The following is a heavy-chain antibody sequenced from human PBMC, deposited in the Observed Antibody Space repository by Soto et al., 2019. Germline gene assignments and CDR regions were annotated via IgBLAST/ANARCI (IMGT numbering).Heavy chain of an antibody. J-gene: IGHJ4*02. CDR3: GRRGSGGYYDY. D-gene: IGHD6-19*01. V-gene: IGHV3-23*01. CDR1: GFTFSSYA. Sequence: EVQLLESGGGLVQPGGSLRLSCAASGFTFSSYAMRWVRQAPGKGLEWVSAISGSGDSTYYADSVEGRFTTSRDNSKNTLYWQMNGLGAADTAVYYCGRRGSGGYYDYWGQGALVTVSS. CDR2: ISGSGDST.